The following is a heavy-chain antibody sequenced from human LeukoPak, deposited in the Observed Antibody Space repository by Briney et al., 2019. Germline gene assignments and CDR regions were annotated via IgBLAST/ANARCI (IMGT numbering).Heavy chain of an antibody. J-gene: IGHJ4*02. CDR2: IHHSGSA. CDR1: GGAISGYY. CDR3: ARPYCSAGNCYSNFDS. Sequence: SETLSLTCTVSGGAISGYYWNWIRQPPGKGPEWIGHIHHSGSAYYNPSLQSRVTISVDTPKNQFSLKLSSVTAADTAVYYCARPYCSAGNCYSNFDSWGQGTLVTVSS. V-gene: IGHV4-59*12. D-gene: IGHD2-15*01.